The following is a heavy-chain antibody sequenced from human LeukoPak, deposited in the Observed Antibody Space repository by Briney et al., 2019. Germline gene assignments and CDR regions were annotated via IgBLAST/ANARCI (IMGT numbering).Heavy chain of an antibody. CDR2: IYYSGST. CDR3: AISAPASGSSGLFQR. CDR1: GGSISSSSYY. D-gene: IGHD3-22*01. Sequence: SETLSLTCTVSGGSISSSSYYWGWIRQPPGKGLEWIGSIYYSGSTYYNPSLKSRVTISVDTSKNQFSLKLSSVAAADTAVYYCAISAPASGSSGLFQRWGQGTLVTVSS. J-gene: IGHJ1*01. V-gene: IGHV4-39*01.